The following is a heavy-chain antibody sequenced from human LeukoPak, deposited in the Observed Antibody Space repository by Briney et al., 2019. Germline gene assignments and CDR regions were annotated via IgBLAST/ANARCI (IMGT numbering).Heavy chain of an antibody. D-gene: IGHD2/OR15-2a*01. CDR2: IYYSGST. CDR1: GGSISSSSYY. V-gene: IGHV4-39*07. CDR3: ATVFALKGGTTPGGWFDP. J-gene: IGHJ5*02. Sequence: SETLSLTCTVSGGSISSSSYYWGWIRQPPGKGLEWLGSIYYSGSTYYNPSLKSRVAISVDTSKNHFSLKLSSVTAADTAVYYCATVFALKGGTTPGGWFDPWGQGTLVTVSS.